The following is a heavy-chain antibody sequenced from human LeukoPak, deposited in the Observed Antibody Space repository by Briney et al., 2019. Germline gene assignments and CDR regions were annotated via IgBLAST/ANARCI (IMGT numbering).Heavy chain of an antibody. D-gene: IGHD1-26*01. CDR3: ARDSWELRAFDY. CDR1: GRSFSGYY. Sequence: SETLSLTCAVYGRSFSGYYWSWIRPPPGKGLEWIGEINHSGSTNYNPSLKSRVTISVATSKNQSSLKLSSVTAADTAVYYCARDSWELRAFDYWGQGTLVPVSS. CDR2: INHSGST. J-gene: IGHJ4*02. V-gene: IGHV4-34*01.